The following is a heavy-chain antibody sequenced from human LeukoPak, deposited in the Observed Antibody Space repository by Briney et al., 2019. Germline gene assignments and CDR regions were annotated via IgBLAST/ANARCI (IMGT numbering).Heavy chain of an antibody. V-gene: IGHV4-39*01. J-gene: IGHJ5*02. CDR2: IYYSGNT. CDR1: GASISSSSYY. CDR3: ATLVPPGWFDP. Sequence: PSETLSLTCTVSGASISSSSYYWAWIHQPPGKGLEWIANIYYSGNTYFNPSLKSRVTISMDTSKNQFSLKLTSVTAADSALYYCATLVPPGWFDPWGQGTLVTVSS.